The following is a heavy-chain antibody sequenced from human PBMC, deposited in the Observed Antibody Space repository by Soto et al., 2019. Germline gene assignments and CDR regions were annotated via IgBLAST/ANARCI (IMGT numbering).Heavy chain of an antibody. Sequence: GGSLRLSCAASGFTFSSYAMHWVRQAPGKGLEWVAVISYDGSNKYYADSVKGRFTISRDNSKNTLYLQMNSLRAEDTAVYYCARGSGLRYFDRLWDRLNYFDYWAQGTLVTVYS. CDR2: ISYDGSNK. CDR3: ARGSGLRYFDRLWDRLNYFDY. J-gene: IGHJ4*02. D-gene: IGHD3-9*01. CDR1: GFTFSSYA. V-gene: IGHV3-30-3*01.